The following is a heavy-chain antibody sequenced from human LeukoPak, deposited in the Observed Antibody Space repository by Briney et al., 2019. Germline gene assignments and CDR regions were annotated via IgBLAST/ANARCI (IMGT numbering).Heavy chain of an antibody. CDR2: ISSSSYTI. CDR1: GFTFSYSG. Sequence: GGSLRLSCAASGFTFSYSGMNWVRQAPGKGLEWVSYISSSSYTIYYADSVKGRFTISRDNAKNSLYLQMNSLRPEDTAVYYCARGQYDILTGLPLPDSRGQGTLVTVSS. V-gene: IGHV3-48*01. CDR3: ARGQYDILTGLPLPDS. D-gene: IGHD3-9*01. J-gene: IGHJ4*02.